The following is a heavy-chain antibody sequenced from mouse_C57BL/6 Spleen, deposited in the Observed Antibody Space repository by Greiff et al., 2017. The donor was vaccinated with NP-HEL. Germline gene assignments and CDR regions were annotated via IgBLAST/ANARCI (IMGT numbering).Heavy chain of an antibody. Sequence: QVQLQQSGAELVRPGASVKLSCKASGYTFTDYYINWVKQRPGQGLEWIARIYPGSGNTYYNEKFKGKATLTAEKSSSTAYMQLSSLTSEDSAVYFCARWVGFDYWGQGTTLTVSS. CDR2: IYPGSGNT. CDR1: GYTFTDYY. J-gene: IGHJ2*01. CDR3: ARWVGFDY. V-gene: IGHV1-76*01. D-gene: IGHD1-1*02.